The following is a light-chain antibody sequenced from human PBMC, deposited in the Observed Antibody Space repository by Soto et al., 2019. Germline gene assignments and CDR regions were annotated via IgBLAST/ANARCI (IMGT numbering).Light chain of an antibody. CDR3: QTWGTGIHYV. CDR1: SGHSSYA. CDR2: LNSDGSH. V-gene: IGLV4-69*01. J-gene: IGLJ1*01. Sequence: QSVLTQSPSASASLEASVKLTCTLSSGHSSYAIAWHQQQPEKGPRYLMKLNSDGSHNKGDGIPDRFSGSSSGAERYLTISSLQSEDEADYYCQTWGTGIHYVFGTGTKVTVL.